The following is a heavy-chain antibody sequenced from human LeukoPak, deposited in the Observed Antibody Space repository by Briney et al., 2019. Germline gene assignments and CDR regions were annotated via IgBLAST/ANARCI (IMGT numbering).Heavy chain of an antibody. CDR1: GGTFISYA. CDR2: IIPIFGTA. D-gene: IGHD5-12*01. Sequence: SVKVSCKDSGGTFISYAISWVRQAPGQGLEWMGGIIPIFGTANYAQKLQGRVTMTTDTSTSTAYMELRSLRSDDTAVYYCARVGYSGYDWEWYFDYWGQGTLVTVSS. J-gene: IGHJ4*02. CDR3: ARVGYSGYDWEWYFDY. V-gene: IGHV1-69*05.